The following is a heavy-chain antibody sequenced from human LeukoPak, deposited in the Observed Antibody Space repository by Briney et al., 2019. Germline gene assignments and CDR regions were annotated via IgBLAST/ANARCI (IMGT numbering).Heavy chain of an antibody. CDR1: GGTFISYA. J-gene: IGHJ3*02. V-gene: IGHV1-69*04. Sequence: GSSVKVSCKASGGTFISYAISWVRQAPGQGLEWMGRIIPIFGIANYAQKFQGRVTITADKSTSTAYMELSSLRSEDTAVYYCARGGGSYSDDAFDIWGQGTMVTVSS. D-gene: IGHD1-26*01. CDR3: ARGGGSYSDDAFDI. CDR2: IIPIFGIA.